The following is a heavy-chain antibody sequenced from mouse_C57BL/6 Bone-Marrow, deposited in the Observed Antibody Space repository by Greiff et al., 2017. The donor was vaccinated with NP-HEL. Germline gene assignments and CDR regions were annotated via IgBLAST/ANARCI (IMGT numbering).Heavy chain of an antibody. Sequence: VQLQQSGPVLVKPGASVKMSCKASGYTFTDYYMNWVKQSHGKSLEWIGVINPYNGGTSYNQKFKGKATLTVDKSSSTAYMELNSLTSEDSAVYYCARSITTLPTFYYFDYWGQGTTLIVSS. CDR1: GYTFTDYY. D-gene: IGHD1-1*01. CDR2: INPYNGGT. J-gene: IGHJ2*01. V-gene: IGHV1-19*01. CDR3: ARSITTLPTFYYFDY.